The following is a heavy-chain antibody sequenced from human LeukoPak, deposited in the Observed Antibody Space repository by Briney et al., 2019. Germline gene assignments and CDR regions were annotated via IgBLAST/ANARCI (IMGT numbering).Heavy chain of an antibody. J-gene: IGHJ4*02. CDR1: GFTFSSYG. D-gene: IGHD3-22*01. CDR2: IRYDGSNK. V-gene: IGHV3-30*02. CDR3: AKDYYDSSGHTDYYFDY. Sequence: PGGSLRLSCAASGFTFSSYGMHWVRRAPGKGLEWVAFIRYDGSNKYYADSVKGRFNISRDNSKNTLYLQMNSLRAEDTAVYYCAKDYYDSSGHTDYYFDYWGQGTLVTVSS.